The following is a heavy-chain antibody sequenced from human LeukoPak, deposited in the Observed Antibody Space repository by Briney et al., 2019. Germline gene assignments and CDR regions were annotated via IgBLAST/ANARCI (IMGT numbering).Heavy chain of an antibody. CDR2: INPNSGGT. V-gene: IGHV1-2*06. CDR3: ARDGSPFYGSSGYYYEVY. J-gene: IGHJ4*02. CDR1: GYTFTGYY. D-gene: IGHD3-22*01. Sequence: GASVKVSCKASGYTFTGYYLHWVRQAPGQGLEWMGRINPNSGGTNYAQKFQGRVTMTRDTSISTAYMELSRLRSDDTAMYYCARDGSPFYGSSGYYYEVYWGQGTLVTVSS.